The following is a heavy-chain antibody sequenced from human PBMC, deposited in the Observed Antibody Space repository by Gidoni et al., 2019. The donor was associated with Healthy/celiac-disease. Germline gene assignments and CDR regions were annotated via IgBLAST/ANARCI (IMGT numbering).Heavy chain of an antibody. D-gene: IGHD3-16*02. Sequence: GYYWSWIRQPPGKGLEWIGEINHSGSTNYNPSLKSRVTISVDTSKNQFSLKLSSVTAADTAVYYCARGPGGLGELSLRPGYFDYWGQGTLVTVSS. J-gene: IGHJ4*02. CDR3: ARGPGGLGELSLRPGYFDY. CDR1: GYY. V-gene: IGHV4-34*01. CDR2: INHSGST.